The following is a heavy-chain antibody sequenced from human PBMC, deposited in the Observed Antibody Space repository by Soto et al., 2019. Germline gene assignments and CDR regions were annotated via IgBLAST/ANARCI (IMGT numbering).Heavy chain of an antibody. CDR2: IYPGDSDT. CDR1: GYDFATYW. V-gene: IGHV5-51*01. D-gene: IGHD2-2*01. CDR3: ARVVDGCSSTSCYRPVMDV. Sequence: GESLKISCKGSGYDFATYWIGWVRQMPGKGLEWMGIIYPGDSDTKYSPSFQGQVTISVDTSKNQFSLKLSSVTAADTAVYYCARVVDGCSSTSCYRPVMDVWGQGTTVTVSS. J-gene: IGHJ6*02.